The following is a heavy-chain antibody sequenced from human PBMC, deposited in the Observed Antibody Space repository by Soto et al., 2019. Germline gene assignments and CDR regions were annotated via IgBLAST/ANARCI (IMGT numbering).Heavy chain of an antibody. V-gene: IGHV3-30-3*01. Sequence: QVQLVESGGGVVQPGRSLRLSCAASGFTFSSSAMHWVRQAPGKGLEWVTVISHDGTSKYYADSVKGRFTISRDNSNSAVYLQMDSLRADDTAVYFCARDLDLPYYFDYWGQGTLVTVSS. J-gene: IGHJ4*02. CDR3: ARDLDLPYYFDY. CDR2: ISHDGTSK. CDR1: GFTFSSSA.